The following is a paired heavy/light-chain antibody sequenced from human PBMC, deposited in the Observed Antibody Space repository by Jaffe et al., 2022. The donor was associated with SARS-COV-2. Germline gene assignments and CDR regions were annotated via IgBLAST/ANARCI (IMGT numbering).Heavy chain of an antibody. CDR3: ARGGPYGSGSYLHNPNYCDF. Sequence: QVQLQQWGAGLLKPSETLSLTCAVYGGSFSGYYWSWIRQPPGKGLEWIGEINHSGSTNYNPSLKGRVTISVDTSKNQFSLNLNSMTAADTAVYYCARGGPYGSGSYLHNPNYCDFWGQGTLVTVSS. D-gene: IGHD3-10*01. CDR2: INHSGST. CDR1: GGSFSGYY. J-gene: IGHJ4*02. V-gene: IGHV4-34*01.
Light chain of an antibody. J-gene: IGLJ2*01. CDR2: DVS. V-gene: IGLV2-11*01. Sequence: QSALTQPRSVSGSPGQSVTISCTGTSSDVGAYNYVSWYQQHPGKAPKLMIYDVSKRPSGVPDRFSGSKSGNTASLTISGLQAEDEADYYCCSYAGTLRTVFGGGTMLTVL. CDR3: CSYAGTLRTV. CDR1: SSDVGAYNY.